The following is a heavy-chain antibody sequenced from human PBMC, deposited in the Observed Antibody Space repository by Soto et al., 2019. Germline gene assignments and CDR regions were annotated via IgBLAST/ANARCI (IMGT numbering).Heavy chain of an antibody. Sequence: SVKVSCKASGYTFTSYGISWVRQAPGQGLEWMGWISAYNGNTNYAQKLQGRVTMTTDTSTSTAYMELRSLRSDDTAVYYCASKSELFYYYGMDVWGQGTTVTVSS. CDR1: GYTFTSYG. V-gene: IGHV1-18*04. D-gene: IGHD1-26*01. CDR2: ISAYNGNT. J-gene: IGHJ6*02. CDR3: ASKSELFYYYGMDV.